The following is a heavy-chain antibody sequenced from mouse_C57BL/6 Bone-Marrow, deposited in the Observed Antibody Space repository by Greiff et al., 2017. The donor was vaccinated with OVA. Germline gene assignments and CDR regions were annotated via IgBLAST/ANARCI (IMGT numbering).Heavy chain of an antibody. Sequence: EVKLEESGEGLVKPGGSLKLSCAASGFTFSSYAMSWVRQTPEKRLEWVAYISSGGDYIYYADTVKGRFTISRDNARNTLYLQMSSLKSEDTAMYYCTRDDYYGSSSWFAYWGQGTLVTVSA. CDR3: TRDDYYGSSSWFAY. CDR2: ISSGGDYI. V-gene: IGHV5-9-1*02. D-gene: IGHD1-1*01. CDR1: GFTFSSYA. J-gene: IGHJ3*01.